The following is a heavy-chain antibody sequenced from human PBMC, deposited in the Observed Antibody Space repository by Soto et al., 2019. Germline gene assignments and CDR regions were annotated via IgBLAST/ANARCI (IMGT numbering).Heavy chain of an antibody. CDR3: ARGIYYDFWSGYPGYFDY. J-gene: IGHJ4*02. D-gene: IGHD3-3*01. Sequence: PSETLSLTCTVSGGSISSYYWSWIRQPPGKGMEWIGYIYYSGSTYYNPSLKSRVTISVDTSKNHFSLKLSSVTAADTAVYYCARGIYYDFWSGYPGYFDYWGQGTLVTVSS. V-gene: IGHV4-59*12. CDR1: GGSISSYY. CDR2: IYYSGST.